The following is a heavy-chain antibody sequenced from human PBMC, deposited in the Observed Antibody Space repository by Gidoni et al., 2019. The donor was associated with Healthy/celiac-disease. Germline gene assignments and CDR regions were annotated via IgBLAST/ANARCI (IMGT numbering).Heavy chain of an antibody. CDR1: GFIVSSNY. CDR2: IYSGGST. D-gene: IGHD6-13*01. J-gene: IGHJ5*02. Sequence: EVQLVETGGGLIQPGGSLRLSCQASGFIVSSNYMSWVRQAPGKGLEWGSVIYSGGSTYYADSVKGRFTISRDNSKNTLYLQMNSLRAEDTAVYYCARGWQQQGWFDPWGQGTLVTVSS. CDR3: ARGWQQQGWFDP. V-gene: IGHV3-53*02.